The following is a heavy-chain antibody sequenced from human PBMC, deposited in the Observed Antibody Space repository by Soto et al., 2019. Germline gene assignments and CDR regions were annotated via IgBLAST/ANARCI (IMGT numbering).Heavy chain of an antibody. V-gene: IGHV4-39*01. D-gene: IGHD3-3*01. J-gene: IGHJ6*02. CDR2: IYYSGST. CDR1: GGSISSSSYY. CDR3: ARLGDFWSDNAYYYYGMDV. Sequence: SETLSLTCTVSGGSISSSSYYWGWIRQPPGKGLEWFGSIYYSGSTYYNPSLKSRVTISVDTSKNQFSLKLSSVTAADTAVYYCARLGDFWSDNAYYYYGMDVWGQGTTVTVSS.